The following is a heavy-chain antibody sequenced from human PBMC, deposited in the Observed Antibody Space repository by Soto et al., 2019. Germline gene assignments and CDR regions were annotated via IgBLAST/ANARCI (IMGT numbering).Heavy chain of an antibody. Sequence: QVQLVQSGAEVKKPGSSVKVSCKASGGTFSSYTISWVRQAPGQGLEWMGRIIPILGIANYAQKFQGRVTITADKYTSTAYMELSSLRSEDTDVYYCARVGYCSGGSCYLFDYWGQGTLVTVSS. CDR3: ARVGYCSGGSCYLFDY. D-gene: IGHD2-15*01. V-gene: IGHV1-69*02. CDR2: IIPILGIA. CDR1: GGTFSSYT. J-gene: IGHJ4*02.